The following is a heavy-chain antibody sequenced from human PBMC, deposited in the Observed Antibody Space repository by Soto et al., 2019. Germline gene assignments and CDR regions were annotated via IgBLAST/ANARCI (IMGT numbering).Heavy chain of an antibody. CDR3: AREGGRYCTGGSCPVDY. V-gene: IGHV4-39*02. J-gene: IGHJ4*02. CDR1: VGSISSSSYY. CDR2: IYYSGNT. Sequence: QLQLQESGPGLVKPSETLSLTCTVSVGSISSSSYYWGWIRQPPGKGLEWIGSIYYSGNTYYTPSLKSRVTISVDTSKNQFSLTLSSVTAADTAVYYCAREGGRYCTGGSCPVDYWGQGTLVTVSA. D-gene: IGHD2-15*01.